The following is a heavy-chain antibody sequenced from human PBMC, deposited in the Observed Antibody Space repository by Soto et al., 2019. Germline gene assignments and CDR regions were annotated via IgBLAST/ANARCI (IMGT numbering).Heavy chain of an antibody. CDR1: GFTFSSYA. J-gene: IGHJ6*02. CDR3: AKVLYSGSYYAYYYGMDV. D-gene: IGHD1-26*01. V-gene: IGHV3-23*01. Sequence: PGGSLRLSCAASGFTFSSYAMSWVRQAPGKGLEWVSAISGSGGSTYYADSVKGRFTISRDNSKNTLYLQMNSLRAEDTAVYYCAKVLYSGSYYAYYYGMDVWGQGTTVTVSS. CDR2: ISGSGGST.